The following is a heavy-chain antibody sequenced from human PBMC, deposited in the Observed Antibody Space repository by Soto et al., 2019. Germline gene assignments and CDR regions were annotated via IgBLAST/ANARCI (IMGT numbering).Heavy chain of an antibody. D-gene: IGHD2-15*01. Sequence: SETLSLTCTVSGGSISSYYWSWIRQPPGKGLKKIRYIYYSGSTNYNPSLKSRVTISVDTSKNQFSLKLSSVTAADTAVYYCARQGYSGYDPQGRYCSGGSCYVDYWGQGTLVTVSS. V-gene: IGHV4-59*08. CDR1: GGSISSYY. J-gene: IGHJ4*02. CDR2: IYYSGST. CDR3: ARQGYSGYDPQGRYCSGGSCYVDY.